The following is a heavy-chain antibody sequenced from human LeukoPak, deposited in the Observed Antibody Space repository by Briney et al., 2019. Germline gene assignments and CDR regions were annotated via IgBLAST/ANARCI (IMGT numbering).Heavy chain of an antibody. J-gene: IGHJ3*02. CDR3: ARIRPRGGSYGVFEI. CDR2: ISSNGGST. V-gene: IGHV3-64*01. Sequence: GGSLRLSCAASGFTFSSYAMHWVRQAPGKGLEYVSAISSNGGSTYYANSVKGRFTISRDNSKNTLYLQMGSLRAEDMAVYYCARIRPRGGSYGVFEIWGQGTMVTVSS. D-gene: IGHD1-26*01. CDR1: GFTFSSYA.